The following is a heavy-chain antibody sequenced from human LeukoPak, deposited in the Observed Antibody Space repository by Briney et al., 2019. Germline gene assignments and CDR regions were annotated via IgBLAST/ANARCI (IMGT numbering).Heavy chain of an antibody. D-gene: IGHD1-26*01. Sequence: SETLSLTCTVSGGSIGSFYWTWIRQPPGKGLEWIGYIYYSGSTNYNPSLKSRVTISVDTSKNQFSLKLSSVTAADTAVYYCAREGGGSYFTFDYWGQGTLVTVSS. V-gene: IGHV4-59*01. CDR1: GGSIGSFY. CDR3: AREGGGSYFTFDY. J-gene: IGHJ4*02. CDR2: IYYSGST.